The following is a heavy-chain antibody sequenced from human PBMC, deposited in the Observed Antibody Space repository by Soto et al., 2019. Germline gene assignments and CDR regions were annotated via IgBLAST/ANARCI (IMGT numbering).Heavy chain of an antibody. CDR3: ARDLSGYYYDGSGYYWDYYYGMDV. CDR1: GGSISSGDYY. CDR2: IYYSGST. D-gene: IGHD3-22*01. V-gene: IGHV4-30-4*01. J-gene: IGHJ6*02. Sequence: QVQLQESGPGLVKPSQTLSLTCTVSGGSISSGDYYWSWIRQPPGKGLEWIGYIYYSGSTYYNPSLKSRVTISVDTSKNQFSLKLSSVTAADTAVYYCARDLSGYYYDGSGYYWDYYYGMDVWGQGTTVTVSS.